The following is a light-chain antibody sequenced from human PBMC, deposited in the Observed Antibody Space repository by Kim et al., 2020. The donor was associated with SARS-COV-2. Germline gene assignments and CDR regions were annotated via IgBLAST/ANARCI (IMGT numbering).Light chain of an antibody. Sequence: GQRVTISCSGSSSNIGRNYVMWYQQLPGTAPKLLIFTNKQRPSGVPDRFSGSKSGTSASLAISGLRSEDEADYYCATWDDSLSGRVFGGGTQLTVL. CDR3: ATWDDSLSGRV. CDR1: SSNIGRNY. V-gene: IGLV1-47*02. J-gene: IGLJ2*01. CDR2: TNK.